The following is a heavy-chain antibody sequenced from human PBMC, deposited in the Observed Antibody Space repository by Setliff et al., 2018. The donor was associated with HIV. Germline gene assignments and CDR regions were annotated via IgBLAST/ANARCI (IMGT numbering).Heavy chain of an antibody. Sequence: SETLSLTCAVYGGSFSDYNWSWIRQSPGRGLEWIGSIYHSGSTYYNPSLKSRVTISVDTSKNQFSLKLSSVTAADTAVYYCARDYGSGWYPFDYWGQGTLVTVSS. J-gene: IGHJ4*02. V-gene: IGHV4-34*01. D-gene: IGHD6-19*01. CDR2: IYHSGST. CDR1: GGSFSDYN. CDR3: ARDYGSGWYPFDY.